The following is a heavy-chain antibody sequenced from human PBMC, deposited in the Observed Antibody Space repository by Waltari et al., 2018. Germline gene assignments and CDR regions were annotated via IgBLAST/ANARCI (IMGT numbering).Heavy chain of an antibody. J-gene: IGHJ4*02. CDR2: INHSGST. D-gene: IGHD1-1*01. V-gene: IGHV4-34*01. Sequence: QVQLHQWGAGLLKPSETLSLTCPVYSRSLTAYYWSWIRQPPGKGLEWIGQINHSGSTNFNPSLKSRVTLSVDTSKNQFSLKLSSVTAADTAVYYCARTRIKGTSPYYWGQGTLVTVSS. CDR3: ARTRIKGTSPYY. CDR1: SRSLTAYY.